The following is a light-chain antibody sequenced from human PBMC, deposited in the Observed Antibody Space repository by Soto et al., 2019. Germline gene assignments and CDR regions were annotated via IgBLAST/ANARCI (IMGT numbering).Light chain of an antibody. J-gene: IGKJ1*01. Sequence: EIVLTQAPGTLSLSPGDRATLACRASQSGSSNLAWYQQKPGQAPRILIYGASTRATGIPARFSGSGSGTEFTLTISSLQSEDLALYYCQQYNDWPLTFGQGTKVDIK. CDR3: QQYNDWPLT. V-gene: IGKV3-15*01. CDR2: GAS. CDR1: QSGSSN.